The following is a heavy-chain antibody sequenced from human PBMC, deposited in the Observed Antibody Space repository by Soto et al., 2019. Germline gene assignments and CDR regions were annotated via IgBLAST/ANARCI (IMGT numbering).Heavy chain of an antibody. V-gene: IGHV3-23*01. CDR1: GFTFSKYG. D-gene: IGHD1-26*01. CDR2: IRSDGDTT. J-gene: IGHJ4*02. Sequence: EVQVLESGGGLVQPGGSLRLSCAASGFTFSKYGMNWVRQAPGKGLEWVSGIRSDGDTTYNADSVKGRFTVSRDTSKKSVFLQMNSLRAEDTAIYYCAKGKGIGATPDGANCWGQGALVTVSS. CDR3: AKGKGIGATPDGANC.